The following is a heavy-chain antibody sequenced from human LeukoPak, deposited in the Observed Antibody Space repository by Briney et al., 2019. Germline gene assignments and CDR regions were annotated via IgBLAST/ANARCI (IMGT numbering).Heavy chain of an antibody. V-gene: IGHV4-59*08. D-gene: IGHD3-22*01. Sequence: SETLSLTCTVSGGSISSYYWSWIRQPPGKGLEWIGYIYYSGSTNYNPSLKSRVTISVDTSKNQFSLKLSSVSAADTAVYYCARQGSGYQGAYFDYWGQGTLVTVSS. CDR1: GGSISSYY. CDR3: ARQGSGYQGAYFDY. J-gene: IGHJ4*02. CDR2: IYYSGST.